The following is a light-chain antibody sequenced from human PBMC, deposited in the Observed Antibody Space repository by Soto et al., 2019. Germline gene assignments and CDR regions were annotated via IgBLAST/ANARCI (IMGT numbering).Light chain of an antibody. CDR2: RNN. CDR3: AAWDDTLNGQV. Sequence: QSALTQPRSVSGSPGQSVTISCTGTSSDVGVSRSVSWYQQHPGKAPKLLIQRNNERPSGVPDRFSGSKSGTSVSLAISGLRSEDEATYYCAAWDDTLNGQVFGGGTQLTVL. CDR1: SSDVGVSRS. V-gene: IGLV2-11*01. J-gene: IGLJ7*01.